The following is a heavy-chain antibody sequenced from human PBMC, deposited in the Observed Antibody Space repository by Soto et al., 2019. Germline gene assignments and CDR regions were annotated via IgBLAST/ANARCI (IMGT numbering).Heavy chain of an antibody. D-gene: IGHD2-21*01. CDR3: VSAVIY. V-gene: IGHV3-15*05. CDR1: GFTFNSAW. CDR2: IKSNIDGGTV. Sequence: PGGSLRLSCAASGFTFNSAWMNWVRQAPGKGLEWVGRIKSNIDGGTVDYAASVKGRFTISRDDSKSTLYLQMNSLTIEDTAVYYCVSAVIYWGQGTLVTVYS. J-gene: IGHJ1*01.